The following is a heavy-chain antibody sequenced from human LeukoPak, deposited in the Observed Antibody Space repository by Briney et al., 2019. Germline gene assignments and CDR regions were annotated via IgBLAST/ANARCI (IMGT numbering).Heavy chain of an antibody. V-gene: IGHV3-11*01. Sequence: PGGSLRLSCVASGFIFSDYYMSWIRQAPGKGLEWVSCIGSSGSTIHYADSVKGRFTISRDNAKNSLYLQMNSLRADDTAVYYCARDPWAVRGDLLDYWGQGTLVTVSS. D-gene: IGHD3-10*01. CDR1: GFIFSDYY. CDR2: IGSSGSTI. J-gene: IGHJ4*02. CDR3: ARDPWAVRGDLLDY.